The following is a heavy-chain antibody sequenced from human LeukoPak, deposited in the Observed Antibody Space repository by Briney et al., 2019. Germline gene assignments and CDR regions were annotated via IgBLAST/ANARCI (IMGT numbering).Heavy chain of an antibody. J-gene: IGHJ3*02. Sequence: ASVKVSCKASGGTFSSYAISWVRQAPGQGLEWMGRIIPIFGTANHAQKFQGRVTITTDESTSTAYMELSSLRSEDTAVYYCASQRYSYGVYDAFDIWGQGTMVTVSS. CDR2: IIPIFGTA. V-gene: IGHV1-69*05. CDR3: ASQRYSYGVYDAFDI. CDR1: GGTFSSYA. D-gene: IGHD5-18*01.